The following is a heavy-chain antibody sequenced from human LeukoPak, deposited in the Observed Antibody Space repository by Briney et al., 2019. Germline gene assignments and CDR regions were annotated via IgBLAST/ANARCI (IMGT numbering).Heavy chain of an antibody. CDR2: IGISSGNT. J-gene: IGHJ4*01. V-gene: IGHV3-48*01. D-gene: IGHD5-12*01. Sequence: GSLRLSCAASGFNFIDYSMNWVRQAPGKGLEWISYIGISSGNTKYADSVKGRFTISRDKARNSLYLQMNSPRVEDTAVYYCARDHRYAFDNWGHGTLVTVSS. CDR3: ARDHRYAFDN. CDR1: GFNFIDYS.